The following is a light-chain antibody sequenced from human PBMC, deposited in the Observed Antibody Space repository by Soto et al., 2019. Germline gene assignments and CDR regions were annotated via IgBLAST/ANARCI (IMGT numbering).Light chain of an antibody. CDR3: QSYDSSLSAPWV. Sequence: QSALTQPASVSGSPGQSITISCIGTSSDVGSYNLVSWYQQHPGKAPKVLIYEVSERPSGVSNRFSGSKSGNTASLTISGLQAEDEAEYYCQSYDSSLSAPWVFGGGTKLTVL. CDR2: EVS. CDR1: SSDVGSYNL. V-gene: IGLV2-23*02. J-gene: IGLJ3*02.